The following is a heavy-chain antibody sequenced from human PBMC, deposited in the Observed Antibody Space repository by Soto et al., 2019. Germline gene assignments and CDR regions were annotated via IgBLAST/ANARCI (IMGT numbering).Heavy chain of an antibody. J-gene: IGHJ6*02. CDR1: GGTFSSYA. CDR2: IIPIFGTA. CDR3: AREGPEVYDIQRYYYGMDV. D-gene: IGHD2-8*01. Sequence: GASVKVSCKASGGTFSSYAISWVRQAPGQGLEWMGGIIPIFGTANYAQKFQDRVTITADESTSTAYMELSSLRSEDTAVYYCAREGPEVYDIQRYYYGMDVWGQGTTVTVSS. V-gene: IGHV1-69*13.